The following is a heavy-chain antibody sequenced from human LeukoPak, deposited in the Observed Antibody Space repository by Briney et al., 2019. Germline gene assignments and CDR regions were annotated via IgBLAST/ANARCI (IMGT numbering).Heavy chain of an antibody. CDR2: IYYSGST. J-gene: IGHJ4*02. CDR3: ARGDQLLYRFDY. V-gene: IGHV4-59*11. D-gene: IGHD2-2*02. Sequence: SQTLSLTCTVSSGSISSHYWSWIRQPPGKGLEWIGYIYYSGSTDYNPSLKSRVTISVDTSKNQFSLKLSSVTAADTAVYYCARGDQLLYRFDYWGQGTLVTVSS. CDR1: SGSISSHY.